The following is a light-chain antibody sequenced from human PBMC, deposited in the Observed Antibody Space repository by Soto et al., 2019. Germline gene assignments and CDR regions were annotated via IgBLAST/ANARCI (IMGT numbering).Light chain of an antibody. CDR3: QWRSNWYT. CDR2: DAS. J-gene: IGKJ2*01. CDR1: QDIGRY. V-gene: IGKV3-11*01. Sequence: VLTQSPASLSLSPGESVTLSCRASQDIGRYLAWYQQKPGQAPRLLIYDASKRATGIPARFSGSGSGTDFSLTISGLEAEDFAVYYCQWRSNWYTFGQGTNLEIK.